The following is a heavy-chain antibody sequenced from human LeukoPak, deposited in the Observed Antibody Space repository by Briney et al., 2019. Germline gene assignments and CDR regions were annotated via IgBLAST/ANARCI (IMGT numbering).Heavy chain of an antibody. V-gene: IGHV5-51*01. D-gene: IGHD6-25*01. CDR2: IYPGDPDT. CDR3: ARSRHMRQGAFDI. J-gene: IGHJ3*02. Sequence: GESLKISCKGSGYSFTSYWIGWVRQMPGKGLEWMGIIYPGDPDTRYSPSFQGQVTISADKSISTAYLQWSSLKASDTAMYYCARSRHMRQGAFDIWGQGTMVTVSS. CDR1: GYSFTSYW.